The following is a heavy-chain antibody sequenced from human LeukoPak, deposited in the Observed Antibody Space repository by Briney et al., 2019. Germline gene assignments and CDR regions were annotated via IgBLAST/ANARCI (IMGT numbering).Heavy chain of an antibody. CDR2: MSSGGST. D-gene: IGHD3-9*01. V-gene: IGHV4-4*07. CDR1: GDSISYFY. CDR3: ARVTLTGLMADNWFDP. J-gene: IGHJ5*02. Sequence: PSETLSLTCSVSGDSISYFYWSWIRQAAGKGLEWIGRMSSGGSTEYNASLKSRVTMSVDTSKNQLSLKVISVTAADTAVYYCARVTLTGLMADNWFDPWGQGTLVTVSS.